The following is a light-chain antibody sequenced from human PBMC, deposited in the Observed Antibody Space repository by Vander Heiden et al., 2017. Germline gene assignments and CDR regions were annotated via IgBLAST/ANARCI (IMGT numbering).Light chain of an antibody. CDR2: AAS. CDR3: QQSYSMAWT. CDR1: QYISSY. J-gene: IGKJ1*01. Sequence: DIQMTQSPSSLSASVGDRVSITCRASQYISSYLNWYQQKSGQVPKLLIYAASSLQSGVPSRFSGSGSGTDFTLTISSLQPEDFATYYCQQSYSMAWTLGQGTKVEIK. V-gene: IGKV1-39*01.